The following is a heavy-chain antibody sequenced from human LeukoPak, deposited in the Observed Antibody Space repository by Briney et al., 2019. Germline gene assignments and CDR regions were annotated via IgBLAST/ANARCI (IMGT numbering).Heavy chain of an antibody. J-gene: IGHJ4*02. Sequence: GGPLRLSCAASAFNFNIYVMAWVRQAPGKGLEWVSAITYDGRYTDYADSVRGRFTISRDNSKNTLSLQMNSLTAEDAALYYCVRRHGGTPEYWGLGTLVTVSS. D-gene: IGHD6-6*01. CDR1: AFNFNIYV. CDR2: ITYDGRYT. CDR3: VRRHGGTPEY. V-gene: IGHV3-23*01.